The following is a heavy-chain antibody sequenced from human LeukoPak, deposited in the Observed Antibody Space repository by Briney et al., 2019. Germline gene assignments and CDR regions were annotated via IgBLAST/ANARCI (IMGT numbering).Heavy chain of an antibody. V-gene: IGHV4-30-4*01. CDR3: ARDTGWSSGDYDAFDV. CDR2: IYYSGSA. D-gene: IGHD3-3*01. CDR1: GGSLSSGEYY. J-gene: IGHJ3*01. Sequence: SSETLSLTCTVSGGSLSSGEYYWSWIRQPPGKGLEWIVYIYYSGSAYYNPSLKSRVTISVDTSKNQFSLKLSSVTAADAAVYYCARDTGWSSGDYDAFDVWGLGTMVTVSS.